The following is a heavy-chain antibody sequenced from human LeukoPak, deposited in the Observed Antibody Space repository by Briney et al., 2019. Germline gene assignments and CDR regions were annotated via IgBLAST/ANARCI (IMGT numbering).Heavy chain of an antibody. J-gene: IGHJ4*02. D-gene: IGHD6-19*01. Sequence: GGSLSPSSAASRFTFTTRWMNSVRQAPGKGLEWVAIIKEDGSEELYVDSVKGRFTISRDNAKNSLYLQMNNLRAEDTAVYYCASGSGWTFEYWGQGTQVTVSS. CDR1: RFTFTTRW. CDR2: IKEDGSEE. V-gene: IGHV3-7*01. CDR3: ASGSGWTFEY.